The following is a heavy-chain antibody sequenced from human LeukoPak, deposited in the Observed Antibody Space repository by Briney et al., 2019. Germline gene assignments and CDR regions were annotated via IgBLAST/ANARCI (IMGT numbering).Heavy chain of an antibody. CDR2: INPSGGST. J-gene: IGHJ3*02. D-gene: IGHD5-18*01. V-gene: IGHV1-46*03. CDR3: ARVDSGMASGDAFDI. Sequence: GASVKVSCKASGYTFTSYYMHWVRQAPGQGLEWMGIINPSGGSTSYAQKFQGRVTMTRDTSTSTVYMELSSLRSEDTAVYYCARVDSGMASGDAFDIWGQGTMVTVSS. CDR1: GYTFTSYY.